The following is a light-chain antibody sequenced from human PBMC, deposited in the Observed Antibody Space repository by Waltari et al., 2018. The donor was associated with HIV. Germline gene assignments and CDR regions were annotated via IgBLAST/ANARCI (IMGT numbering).Light chain of an antibody. Sequence: SYVLAQPPSVSVAPGKTATITCAGTNLESKTVHWCQQKPGQAPLMVIYYDSDRPSGIPDRFSGSKSENTATLTISRVEVGDEADYYCQVWDSRTDHPLVFGTGTEVTVL. V-gene: IGLV3-21*04. CDR1: NLESKT. CDR3: QVWDSRTDHPLV. CDR2: YDS. J-gene: IGLJ1*01.